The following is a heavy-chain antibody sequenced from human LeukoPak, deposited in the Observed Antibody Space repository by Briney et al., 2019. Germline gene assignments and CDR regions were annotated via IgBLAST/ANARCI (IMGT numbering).Heavy chain of an antibody. J-gene: IGHJ4*02. D-gene: IGHD6-19*01. V-gene: IGHV3-48*03. CDR1: GFTFSSYE. CDR3: ARDGSDSSPFDY. Sequence: GGSLRLSCAASGFTFSSYEMNWVRQAPGRGLEWVSYISSSGSTIYYVDSVKGRFTISRDNAKNSLYLQMNSLRAEDTAVYYCARDGSDSSPFDYWGQGTLVTVSS. CDR2: ISSSGSTI.